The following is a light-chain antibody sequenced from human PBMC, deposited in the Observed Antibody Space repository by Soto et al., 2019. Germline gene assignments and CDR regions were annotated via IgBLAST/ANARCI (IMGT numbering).Light chain of an antibody. J-gene: IGKJ4*01. CDR2: GVS. V-gene: IGKV3-20*01. CDR3: QQSYTTPIN. Sequence: ETLSTYFSGALSLSPVERANVSCRASQNLNSNFLAWYKQKPGQAPRLLIYGVSNRATGITDRFSGSGSGKDFTITISSLQNEDFENYYCQQSYTTPINCGGGTKGDIK. CDR1: QNLNSNF.